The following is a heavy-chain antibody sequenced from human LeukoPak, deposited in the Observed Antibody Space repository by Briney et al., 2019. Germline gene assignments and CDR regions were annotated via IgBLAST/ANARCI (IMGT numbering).Heavy chain of an antibody. Sequence: ASVKVSCKASGYTFSNYYMHWVRQAPGQGLEWMGWINPNSGGTNYAQKFQGRVTMTRDTSISTAYMELSRLRSDDTAVYYCAREPEDYVWGSYRYRVYYFDYWGQGTLVTVSS. CDR1: GYTFSNYY. CDR2: INPNSGGT. J-gene: IGHJ4*02. D-gene: IGHD3-16*02. CDR3: AREPEDYVWGSYRYRVYYFDY. V-gene: IGHV1-2*02.